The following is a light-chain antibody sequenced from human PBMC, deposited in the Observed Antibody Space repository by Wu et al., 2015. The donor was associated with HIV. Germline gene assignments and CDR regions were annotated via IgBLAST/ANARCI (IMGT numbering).Light chain of an antibody. CDR2: GAS. CDR3: QQYEGT. J-gene: IGKJ1*01. Sequence: EIVMTQSPATLSVSPGERATLSCMASQSVSSNLAWYQQKPGQAPRLLIYGASTRATGIPARFSGSGSGTEFTLTISSMQSEDFAVYYCQQYEGTFGQGTKVEIK. V-gene: IGKV3-15*01. CDR1: QSVSSN.